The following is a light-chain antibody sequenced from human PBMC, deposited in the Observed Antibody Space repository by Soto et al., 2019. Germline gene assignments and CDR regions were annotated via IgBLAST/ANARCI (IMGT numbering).Light chain of an antibody. CDR1: QSVSSSY. CDR2: GAS. J-gene: IGKJ1*01. V-gene: IGKV3-20*01. CDR3: QQSPTWT. Sequence: IVLTQSPGTLSLSPGERATLSCRASQSVSSSYLAWYQQKPGQAPRLLIYGASSRATGIPDRFSGSGSGTDFTLTISRLEPEDFAVYYCQQSPTWTFGQGTKVEIK.